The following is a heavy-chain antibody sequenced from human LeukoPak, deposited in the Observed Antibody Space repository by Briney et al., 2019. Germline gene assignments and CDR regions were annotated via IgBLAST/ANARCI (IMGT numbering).Heavy chain of an antibody. V-gene: IGHV3-23*01. CDR3: ARHRLKLWHFDD. D-gene: IGHD3-16*01. CDR1: GFTFSNYA. Sequence: GGSLRLSCAASGFTFSNYAMNWVRQAPGKGLEWVSGISGSGDSTYYADSVKGRLTVSRDKSNNTLYLQMNSLRAEDTAVYYCARHRLKLWHFDDWGQGTLVTVSS. J-gene: IGHJ4*02. CDR2: ISGSGDST.